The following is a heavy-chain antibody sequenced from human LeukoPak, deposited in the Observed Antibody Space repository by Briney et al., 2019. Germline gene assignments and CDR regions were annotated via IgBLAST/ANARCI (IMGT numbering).Heavy chain of an antibody. V-gene: IGHV4-59*01. Sequence: KASETLSLTCTVSGGSISPYYWTWIRQPPGKGLEYIGYIYYSGSTNYNPSLKSRVTISVDTSKNQFSLKLSSVTAADTAVYYCARGHYRGTYPLHWFDPWGQGTLVTVS. CDR3: ARGHYRGTYPLHWFDP. D-gene: IGHD1-26*01. CDR2: IYYSGST. CDR1: GGSISPYY. J-gene: IGHJ5*02.